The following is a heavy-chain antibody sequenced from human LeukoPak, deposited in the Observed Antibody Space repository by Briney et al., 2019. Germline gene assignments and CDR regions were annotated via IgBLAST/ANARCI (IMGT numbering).Heavy chain of an antibody. V-gene: IGHV1-69*16. J-gene: IGHJ4*02. CDR2: IIPILGTA. CDR3: AAGTIPTYGSGSYSYFDY. CDR1: GGTFSSYT. D-gene: IGHD3-10*01. Sequence: GSSVKVSRKASGGTFSSYTISWVRQAPGQGLEWMGRIIPILGTANYAQKFQGRVTITTDESTSTAYMELSSLRSEDTAVYYCAAGTIPTYGSGSYSYFDYWGQGTLVTVSS.